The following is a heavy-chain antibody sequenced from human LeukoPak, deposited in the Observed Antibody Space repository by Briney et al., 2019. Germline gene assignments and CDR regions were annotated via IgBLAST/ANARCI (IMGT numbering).Heavy chain of an antibody. D-gene: IGHD2-15*01. CDR1: GYTFTGYY. CDR3: ARDIVVVARDYYYGMDV. V-gene: IGHV1-2*02. J-gene: IGHJ6*02. Sequence: ASVKVSYKASGYTFTGYYVHWVRQAPGQGLEWMGWINPNSGGTNYAQKFQGRVTMTRDTSISTAYMELSRLRSDDTAVYYCARDIVVVARDYYYGMDVWGQGTTVTVSS. CDR2: INPNSGGT.